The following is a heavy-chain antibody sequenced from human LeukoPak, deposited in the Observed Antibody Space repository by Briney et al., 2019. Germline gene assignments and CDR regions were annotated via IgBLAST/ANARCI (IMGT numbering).Heavy chain of an antibody. CDR2: HYSIGAV. CDR3: TRGSGISSSVVVLKTWNSLDI. D-gene: IGHD2-15*01. V-gene: IGHV4-39*02. Sequence: SQTLSLTCTVSADSIGSSNSYWGWIRQSPGKGLEWIGSHYSIGAVYYNPSLKSRLNISEDTSRRHLSLTLSSVTAGDTAVYYCTRGSGISSSVVVLKTWNSLDIWGRGTKVTVSS. CDR1: ADSIGSSNSY. J-gene: IGHJ3*02.